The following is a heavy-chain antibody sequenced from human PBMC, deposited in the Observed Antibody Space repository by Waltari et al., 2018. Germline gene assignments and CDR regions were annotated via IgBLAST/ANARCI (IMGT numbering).Heavy chain of an antibody. V-gene: IGHV4-34*01. CDR2: INQSGSP. CDR1: GGSFSGYY. CDR3: ARGTYCSSTSCYLYGDYFDY. Sequence: QVHLQQWGAGLFKTSETLSLTCAVYGGSFSGYYWSWIRQPSGKALEWIGEINQSGSPNYNPAPKSRVTISVDTSKNQFSLKLSSVTAADTAAYYCARGTYCSSTSCYLYGDYFDYWGQGTLVTVSS. J-gene: IGHJ4*02. D-gene: IGHD2-2*01.